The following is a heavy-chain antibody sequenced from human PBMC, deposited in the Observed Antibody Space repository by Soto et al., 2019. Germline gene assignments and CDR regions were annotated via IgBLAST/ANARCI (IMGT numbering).Heavy chain of an antibody. J-gene: IGHJ6*02. CDR2: IYYSGST. Sequence: SKTLSLTCTVAGGSISSSSYYWGWIRQPPGKGLEWIGSIYYSGSTYYNPSLKSRVTISVDTSKNQFSLKLSSVTAADTAVYYCARVDTAMVNYYYYGMDVWGQGTTVTVSS. V-gene: IGHV4-39*01. D-gene: IGHD5-18*01. CDR1: GGSISSSSYY. CDR3: ARVDTAMVNYYYYGMDV.